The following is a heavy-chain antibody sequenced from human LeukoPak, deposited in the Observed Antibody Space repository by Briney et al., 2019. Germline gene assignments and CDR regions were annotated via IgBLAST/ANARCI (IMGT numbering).Heavy chain of an antibody. Sequence: GGSLRLSCAASGFTVSSNYMSWVRQAPGKGLEWVSVIYSGGSTYYADSVKGRFTISRDNSENTLYLQMNSLRAEDTAVYYCARDRLGDWYFDLWGRGTLVTVSS. V-gene: IGHV3-53*01. CDR2: IYSGGST. D-gene: IGHD6-25*01. J-gene: IGHJ2*01. CDR1: GFTVSSNY. CDR3: ARDRLGDWYFDL.